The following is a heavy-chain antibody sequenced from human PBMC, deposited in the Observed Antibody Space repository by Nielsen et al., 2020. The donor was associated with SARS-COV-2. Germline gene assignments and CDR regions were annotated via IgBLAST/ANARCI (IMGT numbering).Heavy chain of an antibody. D-gene: IGHD3-3*01. V-gene: IGHV3-48*03. CDR3: ARDPEGLFWYFDL. Sequence: GGSLRLSCVGSGITFSSYEMNWVRQAPGKGLEWVSHISSSGDVTYYADSVKGRFTISRDNANKSLHLQMSGLRGDDTAVYYCARDPEGLFWYFDLWGRGTLVTVSS. CDR1: GITFSSYE. J-gene: IGHJ2*01. CDR2: ISSSGDVT.